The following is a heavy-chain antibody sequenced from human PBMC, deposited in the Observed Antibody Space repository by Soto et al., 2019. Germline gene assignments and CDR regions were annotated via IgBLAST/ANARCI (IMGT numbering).Heavy chain of an antibody. CDR3: ARRSGSYLGYYDYGMDV. V-gene: IGHV4-34*01. Sequence: QVQLQQWGAGLLKPSETLSLTCAVYGGSFSGYYWSWIRQPPGKGLEWIGEINHSGSTHYNPSLKSRVTISVDTSKNQFSLKLSSVTAADTAVYYCARRSGSYLGYYDYGMDVWGQGTTVTVSS. CDR2: INHSGST. J-gene: IGHJ6*02. CDR1: GGSFSGYY. D-gene: IGHD1-26*01.